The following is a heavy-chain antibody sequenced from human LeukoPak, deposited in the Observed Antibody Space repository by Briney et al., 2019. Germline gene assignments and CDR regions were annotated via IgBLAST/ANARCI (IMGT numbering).Heavy chain of an antibody. J-gene: IGHJ2*01. CDR1: GDSIATGGKY. Sequence: SQTLSLTCTLSGDSIATGGKYWTWIRQSPGKGLEWIGYIHHTGSTYFNPSLKGRVILSVDTSENHFSLKLTSATAADTAIYYCARDRHSSGHWYYDLWGRGILVTVS. D-gene: IGHD2-15*01. CDR2: IHHTGST. V-gene: IGHV4-31*03. CDR3: ARDRHSSGHWYYDL.